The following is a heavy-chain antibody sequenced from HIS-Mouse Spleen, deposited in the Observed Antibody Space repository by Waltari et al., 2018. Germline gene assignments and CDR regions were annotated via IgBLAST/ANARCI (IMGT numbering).Heavy chain of an antibody. V-gene: IGHV4-39*07. J-gene: IGHJ2*01. CDR3: AREIPYSSSWYDWYFDL. D-gene: IGHD6-13*01. Sequence: QLQLQESGPGLVKPSETLSLTCPVSGGSISSSSYYWGWIRQPPGKGLGWIGSIYYSGSTSYNPALKSRVTISVDTSKNQFSLKLSSVTAADTAVYYCAREIPYSSSWYDWYFDLWGRGTLVTVSS. CDR1: GGSISSSSYY. CDR2: IYYSGST.